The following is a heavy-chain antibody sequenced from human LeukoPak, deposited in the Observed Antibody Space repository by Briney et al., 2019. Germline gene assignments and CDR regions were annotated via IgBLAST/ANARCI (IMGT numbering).Heavy chain of an antibody. D-gene: IGHD6-13*01. V-gene: IGHV3-23*01. CDR3: TRQLYSSNSFWFDP. CDR1: GFTFSSYA. Sequence: GGSLRLSCAASGFTFSSYAMSWVRQAPGKGLEWVSAISGSGGSTYYADSVKGRFTISRDNPKNTAYLQMNSLNTEDTAVYYCTRQLYSSNSFWFDPWGQGTLVTVSS. CDR2: ISGSGGST. J-gene: IGHJ5*02.